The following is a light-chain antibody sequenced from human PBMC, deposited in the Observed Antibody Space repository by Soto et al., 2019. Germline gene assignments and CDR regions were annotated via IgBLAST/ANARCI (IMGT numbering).Light chain of an antibody. CDR3: QSYDSSLSGYV. CDR2: DNN. J-gene: IGLJ1*01. Sequence: QSVLTQPPSVSGAPGQRVTISCTGSSSNIWSGYVVHWYQQLPGTAPKLLIYDNNNRPSGVPDRFSGSKSGTSASLAITGLQAEDEADYYCQSYDSSLSGYVFGTGTKVTVL. V-gene: IGLV1-40*01. CDR1: SSNIWSGYV.